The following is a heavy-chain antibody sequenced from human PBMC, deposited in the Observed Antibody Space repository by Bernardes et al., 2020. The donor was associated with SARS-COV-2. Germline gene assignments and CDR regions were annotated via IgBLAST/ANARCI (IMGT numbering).Heavy chain of an antibody. CDR1: GGSISNSPYY. D-gene: IGHD2-2*01. Sequence: SETLSLTCTVSGGSISNSPYYWGWIRQPPGKGLEWIGSIYYSGTTSYNPSLKSRITISVDTSKNQFSLKLTSVTAADTAVYYCATVFFSTTSCYNPSDPYYYYYGLDVWGQGTTVTVSS. V-gene: IGHV4-39*01. CDR2: IYYSGTT. J-gene: IGHJ6*02. CDR3: ATVFFSTTSCYNPSDPYYYYYGLDV.